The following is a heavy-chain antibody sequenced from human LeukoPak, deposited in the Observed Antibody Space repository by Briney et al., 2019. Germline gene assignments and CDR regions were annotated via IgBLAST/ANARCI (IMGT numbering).Heavy chain of an antibody. Sequence: GGSLRLSCAASGFTFRSYGMHWVRQAPGKGLEWVAVIWYDGNNKYYADSVKGRFTVSRDNSKNTLYLQMNSLRAEDTAVYYCATAVASSSGWYADYWGQGTLVTVSS. J-gene: IGHJ4*02. CDR2: IWYDGNNK. CDR3: ATAVASSSGWYADY. CDR1: GFTFRSYG. D-gene: IGHD6-19*01. V-gene: IGHV3-33*01.